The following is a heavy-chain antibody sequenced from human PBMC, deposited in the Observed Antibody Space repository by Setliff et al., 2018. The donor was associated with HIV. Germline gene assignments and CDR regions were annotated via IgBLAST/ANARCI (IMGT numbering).Heavy chain of an antibody. D-gene: IGHD4-17*01. Sequence: LSLTCTVSGGSVGSGSYYWSWIRQSPGKGLEWIGSFYYSGSTYYNPSLKSRVTISLDTSKNQFSLKVGSVTAADTAVYYCAAKKSGDYPFNWGQGTLVTVSS. J-gene: IGHJ4*02. CDR3: AAKKSGDYPFN. CDR2: FYYSGST. CDR1: GGSVGSGSYY. V-gene: IGHV4-39*07.